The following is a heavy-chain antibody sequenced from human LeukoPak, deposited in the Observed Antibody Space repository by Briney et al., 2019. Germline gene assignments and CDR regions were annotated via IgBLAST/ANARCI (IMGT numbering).Heavy chain of an antibody. CDR3: ATEIGSGWFYDY. CDR1: GYRFTSYW. Sequence: GESLKISCKASGYRFTSYWIGWVRQMRGKGLEWMGMIYPGDSEVRYGPAFQGQVTISADKSVNTAYLQWSSLKASDTAIYYCATEIGSGWFYDYWGQGTLVTVSS. D-gene: IGHD6-19*01. CDR2: IYPGDSEV. V-gene: IGHV5-51*01. J-gene: IGHJ4*02.